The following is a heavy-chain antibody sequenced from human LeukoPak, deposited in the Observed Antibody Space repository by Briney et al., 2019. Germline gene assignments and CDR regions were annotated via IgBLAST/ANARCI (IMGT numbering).Heavy chain of an antibody. V-gene: IGHV3-48*03. J-gene: IGHJ6*02. Sequence: PGGSLRLSCAASGFTFSSYEMNWVRQAPGKGLEWVSYISGSGSTIYYADSVQGRFTISRDNARNSLYLQMNSLRDEDTAVYYCARVYSSTFPRMDAWGQGTTVAVSS. CDR1: GFTFSSYE. D-gene: IGHD6-19*01. CDR3: ARVYSSTFPRMDA. CDR2: ISGSGSTI.